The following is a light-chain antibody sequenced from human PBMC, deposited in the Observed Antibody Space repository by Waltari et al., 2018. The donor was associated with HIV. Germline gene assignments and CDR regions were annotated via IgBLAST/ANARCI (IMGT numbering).Light chain of an antibody. Sequence: SYVLTQPPSISVAPGKTAKITCGGNNIGNRDVHWYQQKAGQAPILVIYDDDDRPSVIPERFSGSNSENTATLTINRIEVGDEADYYCQVWDSGSDHVFGSGTTVTVL. CDR1: NIGNRD. J-gene: IGLJ1*01. CDR3: QVWDSGSDHV. V-gene: IGLV3-21*01. CDR2: DDD.